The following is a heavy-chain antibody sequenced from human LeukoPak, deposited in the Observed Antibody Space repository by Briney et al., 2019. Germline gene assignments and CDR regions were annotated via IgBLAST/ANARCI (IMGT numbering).Heavy chain of an antibody. Sequence: PSETLSLTCTVSGCSISSYYWSWIRQPAGKGLEWIGRIYSSGSTNYNPSLKSRVTMSVDTSKNQLSLKLSSVTAADTAVYYCARDYGDYVGYYYMDVWGKGTTVTVSS. CDR1: GCSISSYY. CDR3: ARDYGDYVGYYYMDV. D-gene: IGHD4-17*01. J-gene: IGHJ6*03. V-gene: IGHV4-4*07. CDR2: IYSSGST.